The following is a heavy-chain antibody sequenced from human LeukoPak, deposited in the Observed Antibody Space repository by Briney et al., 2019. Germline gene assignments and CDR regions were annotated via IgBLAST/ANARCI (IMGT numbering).Heavy chain of an antibody. D-gene: IGHD4-17*01. CDR1: GFSFDNYA. J-gene: IGHJ4*02. CDR3: AKDYGDYLYYFDY. V-gene: IGHV3-23*01. CDR2: ISGGGSGT. Sequence: GGSLRLSCSASGFSFDNYAMNWVRQAPGKGLEWVSAISGGGSGTYYADSVKGRFTISRDNSKNTLYLQMNSLRAEDTAVYYCAKDYGDYLYYFDYWGQGTLVTVSS.